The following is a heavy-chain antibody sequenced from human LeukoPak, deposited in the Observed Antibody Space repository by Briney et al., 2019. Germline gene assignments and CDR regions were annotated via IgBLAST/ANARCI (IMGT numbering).Heavy chain of an antibody. D-gene: IGHD7-27*01. V-gene: IGHV3-23*01. CDR1: GFTFSSYA. J-gene: IGHJ4*02. CDR2: IRVSGST. Sequence: GRSLRLSCTTSGFTFSSYALSWVRQARGKGLEWVSGIRVSGSTYYPDSVTGRFTISRDNSENTLYLQMSGLRAEDTAIYYCAKGTGDTAYYFDFWGQGVLVTVSS. CDR3: AKGTGDTAYYFDF.